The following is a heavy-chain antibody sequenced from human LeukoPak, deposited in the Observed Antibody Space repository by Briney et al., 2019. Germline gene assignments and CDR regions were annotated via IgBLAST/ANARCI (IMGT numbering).Heavy chain of an antibody. D-gene: IGHD2-2*01. CDR1: GFTFSSYA. CDR3: ARVDCSSTSCYSRDWFGP. V-gene: IGHV3-30-3*01. J-gene: IGHJ5*02. CDR2: ISYDGSNK. Sequence: GGSLRLSCAASGFTFSSYAMHWVRHAPGRGREWGAVISYDGSNKYYADSVKGRFTISRDNSKNALYLQTNSLRAEGTAVYYCARVDCSSTSCYSRDWFGPWGQGTLVTVSS.